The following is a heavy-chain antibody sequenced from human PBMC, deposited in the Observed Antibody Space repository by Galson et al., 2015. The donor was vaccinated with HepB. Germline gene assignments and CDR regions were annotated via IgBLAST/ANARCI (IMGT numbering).Heavy chain of an antibody. CDR2: ISSSGRTI. Sequence: SLRLSCAASGFTFISYNMNWVRQAPGKGLEWVSYISSSGRTIHYADSVKGRFTISRDNAKKSLYLQMNSLRAEDTAVYYCARIATVRKIATRPFDYYYYMDVGGKGTTVTV. D-gene: IGHD6-6*01. CDR3: ARIATVRKIATRPFDYYYYMDV. CDR1: GFTFISYN. J-gene: IGHJ6*03. V-gene: IGHV3-48*01.